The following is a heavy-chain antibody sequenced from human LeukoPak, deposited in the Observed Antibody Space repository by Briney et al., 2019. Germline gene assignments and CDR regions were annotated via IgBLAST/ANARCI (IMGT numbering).Heavy chain of an antibody. CDR1: GFTVSSNY. CDR3: AREGVRAARDY. Sequence: GGSLRLSCVASGFTVSSNYMSWVRQAPGKGLEWVANIKQNGSEKNYGDSVRGRFTISRDNAKSSLYLEMNSLRDEDTAVYYCAREGVRAARDYWGQGTLVAVSS. V-gene: IGHV3-7*01. J-gene: IGHJ4*02. D-gene: IGHD2-8*01. CDR2: IKQNGSEK.